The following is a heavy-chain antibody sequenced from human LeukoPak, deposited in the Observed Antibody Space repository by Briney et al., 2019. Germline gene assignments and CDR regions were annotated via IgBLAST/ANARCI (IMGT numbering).Heavy chain of an antibody. CDR1: GFTLSRHG. CDR3: ARHHGFYESFGYH. CDR2: IIGGGDTT. D-gene: IGHD3-22*01. J-gene: IGHJ4*02. Sequence: GGSLRLSCAASGFTLSRHGMSWVRQAPGKGLEWVSSIIGGGDTTHYADSVKGRFTTSRDNSKNTLSLQMNSLRAEDTAVYYCARHHGFYESFGYHWGQGTLVTVSS. V-gene: IGHV3-23*01.